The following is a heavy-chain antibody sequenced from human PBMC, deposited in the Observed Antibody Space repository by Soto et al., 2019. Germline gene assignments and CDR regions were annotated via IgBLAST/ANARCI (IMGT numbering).Heavy chain of an antibody. D-gene: IGHD2-2*01. CDR3: ARWVVQDYYYLDV. V-gene: IGHV4-59*01. CDR1: GGSISSYY. Sequence: SETLSLTCTVSGGSISSYYWSWIRQPPGKGLEWIGYIYYSGSTNYNPSLKSRVTISVDTSKNQFSLKLSSVTAADTAVYYCARWVVQDYYYLDVWGKGTTVTVSS. J-gene: IGHJ6*03. CDR2: IYYSGST.